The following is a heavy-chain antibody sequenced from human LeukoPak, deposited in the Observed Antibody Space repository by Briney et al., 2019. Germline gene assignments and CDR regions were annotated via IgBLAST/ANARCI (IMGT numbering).Heavy chain of an antibody. J-gene: IGHJ4*02. V-gene: IGHV3-21*01. D-gene: IGHD4-17*01. CDR2: ISSSSSYI. CDR3: ARLGETVTTLGGDFDY. Sequence: GGSLRLSCAASGFTFSSYSMNWVRQAPGKGLEWVSSISSSSSYIYYADSVKGRFTISRDNAKNSLYLQMNSLRAEDTAVYDCARLGETVTTLGGDFDYWGQGTLVTVSS. CDR1: GFTFSSYS.